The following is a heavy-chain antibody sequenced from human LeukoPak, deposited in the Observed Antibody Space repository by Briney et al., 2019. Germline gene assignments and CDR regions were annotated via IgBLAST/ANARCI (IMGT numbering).Heavy chain of an antibody. CDR3: AKDGYCSGGSCYELYYLDH. Sequence: PGASLRLSCAASGFTFSNYAMSWVRQAPGKGLEWVSAVSGSGVSTYYADSVKGRFTISRDNSKNTLYLQMKSLRAEDTAVYYCAKDGYCSGGSCYELYYLDHWGQGTLVTVSS. D-gene: IGHD2-15*01. CDR2: VSGSGVST. V-gene: IGHV3-23*01. CDR1: GFTFSNYA. J-gene: IGHJ4*02.